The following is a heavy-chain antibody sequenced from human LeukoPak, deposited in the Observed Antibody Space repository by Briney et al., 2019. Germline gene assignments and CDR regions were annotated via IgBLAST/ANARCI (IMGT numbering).Heavy chain of an antibody. CDR3: AGLLGYCSGNRCPSSANYYYYMDV. D-gene: IGHD2-15*01. CDR1: GGSIRSNYY. J-gene: IGHJ6*03. CDR2: IYYSGNS. V-gene: IGHV4-39*07. Sequence: SETLSLTCTVSGGSIRSNYYWGWIRQPPGKGLEWIGSIYYSGNSYYNPSLKSRVTMSIDTSKNQFSLKVNSVTAADTAVYYCAGLLGYCSGNRCPSSANYYYYMDVWGKGTTVTVSS.